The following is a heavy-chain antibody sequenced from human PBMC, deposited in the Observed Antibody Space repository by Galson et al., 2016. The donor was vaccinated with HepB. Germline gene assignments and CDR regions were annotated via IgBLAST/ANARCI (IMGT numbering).Heavy chain of an antibody. D-gene: IGHD3-3*01. J-gene: IGHJ6*04. CDR1: GYTLTELS. V-gene: IGHV1-24*01. Sequence: SVKVSCKVSGYTLTELSMHWVRQAPGKGLEWMGGFNPEEGATIYAQKFQGRVTMTEDTSTDTAYMELSSLSSEDTAVYYCATVLGVLGMVMHQRYSYGMDVWGRGTTVTVSS. CDR3: ATVLGVLGMVMHQRYSYGMDV. CDR2: FNPEEGAT.